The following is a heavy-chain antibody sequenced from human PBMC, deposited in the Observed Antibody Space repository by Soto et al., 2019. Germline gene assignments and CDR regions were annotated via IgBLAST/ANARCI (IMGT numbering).Heavy chain of an antibody. CDR2: INHSGST. V-gene: IGHV4-34*01. D-gene: IGHD5-12*01. CDR1: GGSFSGYY. J-gene: IGHJ4*02. Sequence: SETLSLTCAVYGGSFSGYYWSWIRQPPGKGLEWIGEINHSGSTNYNPSLKSRVTISVDTSKNQFSLKLSSVTAADTAVYYCARRASGYDYYRGPYYFDYWGQGTLVTVSS. CDR3: ARRASGYDYYRGPYYFDY.